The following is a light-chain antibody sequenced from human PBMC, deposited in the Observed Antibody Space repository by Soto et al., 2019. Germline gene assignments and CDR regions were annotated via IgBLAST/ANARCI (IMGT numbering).Light chain of an antibody. V-gene: IGLV2-14*01. CDR2: EVS. Sequence: QSVLTQPASVSGSPGQSITISCTGTSSDVGGYNYVSWYQQHPGKAPKLMIYEVSNRPSGVSNRFSGSKSGNTASLTISGLQAEDEADYYWSSYSSSSTYVFGTGTKVTVL. CDR3: SSYSSSSTYV. CDR1: SSDVGGYNY. J-gene: IGLJ1*01.